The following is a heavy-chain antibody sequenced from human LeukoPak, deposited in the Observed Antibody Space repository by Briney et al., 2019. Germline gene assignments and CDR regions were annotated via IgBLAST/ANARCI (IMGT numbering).Heavy chain of an antibody. J-gene: IGHJ6*02. CDR1: GFSFGRYE. D-gene: IGHD3-22*01. CDR3: AKDFPHYYESSHGMDA. V-gene: IGHV3-48*03. CDR2: ISTTGSTV. Sequence: GGSLRLSCAASGFSFGRYEMNWVRQAPGKGLEWVSYISTTGSTVYYADSVEGRFTMSRDNAKDLLYLQMNSLRAEDAAVYYCAKDFPHYYESSHGMDAWGQGTTVTVSS.